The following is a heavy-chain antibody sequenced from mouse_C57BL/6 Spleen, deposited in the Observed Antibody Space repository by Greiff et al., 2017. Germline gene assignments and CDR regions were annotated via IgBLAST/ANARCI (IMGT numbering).Heavy chain of an antibody. CDR3: ARRALGGYFDY. D-gene: IGHD3-3*01. Sequence: QVQLQQPGAELVKPGASVKLSCKASGYTFTSYWMHWVKQRPGQGLEWIGMIHPNSGSTNYNEKFKSKATLTVDKSSSTAYMQLRSLASEDSAVYYCARRALGGYFDYWGQGTTLTVSS. V-gene: IGHV1-64*01. J-gene: IGHJ2*01. CDR2: IHPNSGST. CDR1: GYTFTSYW.